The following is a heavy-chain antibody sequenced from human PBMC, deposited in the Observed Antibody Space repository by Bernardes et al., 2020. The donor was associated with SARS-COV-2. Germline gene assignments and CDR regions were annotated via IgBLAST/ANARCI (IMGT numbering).Heavy chain of an antibody. CDR1: GYTFTGYY. J-gene: IGHJ4*02. CDR2: INPNSGGT. V-gene: IGHV1-2*02. CDR3: ARAFGSSWYGAGY. Sequence: KVSCKASGYTFTGYYMHWVRQAPGQGLEWMGWINPNSGGTNYAQKFQGRVTMTRDTSISTAYMELSRLRSDDTAVYYCARAFGSSWYGAGYWGQGTLVTVSS. D-gene: IGHD6-13*01.